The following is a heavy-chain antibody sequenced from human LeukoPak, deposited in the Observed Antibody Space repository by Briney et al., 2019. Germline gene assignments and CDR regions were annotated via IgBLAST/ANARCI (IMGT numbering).Heavy chain of an antibody. V-gene: IGHV4-59*01. Sequence: SETLSLTCTVSGGSISSYYWSWTRQPPGKGLEWIGYIYYSGSTNYNPSLKSRVTISVDTSKNQFSLKLSSVTAADTAVYYCARSSRSWYAPFDYWGQGTLVTVSS. J-gene: IGHJ4*02. CDR2: IYYSGST. D-gene: IGHD6-13*01. CDR1: GGSISSYY. CDR3: ARSSRSWYAPFDY.